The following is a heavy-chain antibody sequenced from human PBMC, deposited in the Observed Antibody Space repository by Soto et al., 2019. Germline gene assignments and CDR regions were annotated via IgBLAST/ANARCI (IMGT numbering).Heavy chain of an antibody. CDR3: AREDRDRETGLVPAAIDGMDV. D-gene: IGHD2-2*01. J-gene: IGHJ6*02. V-gene: IGHV1-69*08. Sequence: QVQLVQTGAEVKKPGSSVKVSCKASGGTISRYSITWVRQAPGHGLEWIGRVIPIFGIPTYAQKFQGRVTITADESTSIAYMELRSLRSDDTAVYYCAREDRDRETGLVPAAIDGMDVWGQGTTVTVSS. CDR1: GGTISRYS. CDR2: VIPIFGIP.